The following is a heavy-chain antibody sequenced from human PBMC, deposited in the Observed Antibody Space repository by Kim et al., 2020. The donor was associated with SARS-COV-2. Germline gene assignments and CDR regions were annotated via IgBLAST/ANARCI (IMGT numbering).Heavy chain of an antibody. J-gene: IGHJ6*01. D-gene: IGHD5-18*01. Sequence: GGSLRLSCAASGFTFSSYAMHWVRQAPGKGLEWVAVISYDGSNKYYADSVKGRFTISRDNSKNTLYLQMNSLRAEDTAVYYCARDREIQLSFYYYYGMDV. CDR3: ARDREIQLSFYYYYGMDV. CDR2: ISYDGSNK. CDR1: GFTFSSYA. V-gene: IGHV3-30*04.